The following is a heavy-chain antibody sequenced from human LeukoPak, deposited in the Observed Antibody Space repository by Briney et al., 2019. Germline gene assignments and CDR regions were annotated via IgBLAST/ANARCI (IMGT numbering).Heavy chain of an antibody. CDR1: GGSFSGYY. CDR2: INHSGST. Sequence: PSETLSLTCAVYGGSFSGYYWSWIRQPPGKGQEWIGEINHSGSTNYNPSLKSRVTISVDTSKNQFSLKLSSVTAADTAVYYCADRRRYSYGLDYWGQGALVTVSS. J-gene: IGHJ4*02. CDR3: ADRRRYSYGLDY. D-gene: IGHD5-18*01. V-gene: IGHV4-34*01.